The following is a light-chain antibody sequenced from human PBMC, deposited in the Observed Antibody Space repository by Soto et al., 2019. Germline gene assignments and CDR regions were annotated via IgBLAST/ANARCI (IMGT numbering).Light chain of an antibody. CDR2: GAS. V-gene: IGKV3-15*01. CDR1: QSVSSN. CDR3: QQYNDWPPLT. Sequence: EIVMTQSPATLSVSSGERATLSCRASQSVSSNLAWYQQKPGQAPRLLIYGASTRATGIPARFSGSGSGTEFTLTISSLQSEDFGVYYCQQYNDWPPLTFGGGTKVDMK. J-gene: IGKJ4*01.